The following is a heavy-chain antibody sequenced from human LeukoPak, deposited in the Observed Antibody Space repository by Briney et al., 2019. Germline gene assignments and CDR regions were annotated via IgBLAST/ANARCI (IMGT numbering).Heavy chain of an antibody. J-gene: IGHJ4*02. V-gene: IGHV3-74*01. CDR1: EIPFDTFW. Sequence: PGGPLRLSSVASEIPFDTFWMHWVRQAPGKGLVWVARVDRDGSNTNYAASVKGRFTVSRDNSKNTLYLEMNSLRVEDTAVYYCAGGGFSGFDRWGQGGLVSVSS. CDR3: AGGGFSGFDR. CDR2: VDRDGSNT. D-gene: IGHD1-14*01.